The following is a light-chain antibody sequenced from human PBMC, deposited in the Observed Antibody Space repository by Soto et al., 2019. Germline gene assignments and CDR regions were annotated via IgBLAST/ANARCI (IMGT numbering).Light chain of an antibody. CDR2: GAS. Sequence: EIVLTQSPGTLSLSPGERATLSCRASQSVSSNYLAWYQQKRGQAPRLLIYGASSRATGLPTRFSGSGSGKAFPLTFSGLEPEDFAVYYCQQYDTSPRTFGQGTQVEI. V-gene: IGKV3-20*01. J-gene: IGKJ1*01. CDR1: QSVSSNY. CDR3: QQYDTSPRT.